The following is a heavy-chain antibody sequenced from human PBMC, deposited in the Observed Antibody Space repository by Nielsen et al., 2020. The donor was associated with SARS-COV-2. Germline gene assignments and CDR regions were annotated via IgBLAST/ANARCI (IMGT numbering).Heavy chain of an antibody. CDR1: GYTFTSYG. V-gene: IGHV1-18*01. CDR3: ARVVRQLRYFETGPGMDV. CDR2: ISAYNGNT. D-gene: IGHD3-9*01. J-gene: IGHJ6*02. Sequence: SVKVSCKASGYTFTSYGISWVRQAPGQGLEWMGWISAYNGNTNYAQKLQGRDTMTTDTSTSTAYMELRSLRSDDTAVYYCARVVRQLRYFETGPGMDVWGQGTTVTVSS.